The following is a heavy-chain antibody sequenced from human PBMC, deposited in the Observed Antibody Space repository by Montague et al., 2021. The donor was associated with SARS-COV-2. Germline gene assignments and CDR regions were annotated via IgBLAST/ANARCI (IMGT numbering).Heavy chain of an antibody. CDR2: FYYTGNT. Sequence: SETLSLTCTVSGGSITNTIYYCAWIRHPPGKVLWWIGSFYYTGNTYYPPSLNSPVTISVVPAKNHFTLKLSSVTAAATAVYYCARLMRYFESSGSPAAFDYWGQGTKVTVSA. CDR1: GGSITNTIYY. V-gene: IGHV4-39*02. CDR3: ARLMRYFESSGSPAAFDY. D-gene: IGHD3-22*01. J-gene: IGHJ3*01.